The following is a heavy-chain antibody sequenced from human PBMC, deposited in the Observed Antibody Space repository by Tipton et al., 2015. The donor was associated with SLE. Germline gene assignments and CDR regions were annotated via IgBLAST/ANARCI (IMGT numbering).Heavy chain of an antibody. Sequence: GSLRLSCAASGFPFTNVWMHWVRQAPGKGLVWVSVIYSGGSTYYADSVKGRFTISRDNAKNSLYLQMNSLRAEDTAVYYCAREGNYYDSSGLFDYWGQGTLVTVSS. D-gene: IGHD3-22*01. J-gene: IGHJ4*02. CDR1: GFPFTNVW. CDR3: AREGNYYDSSGLFDY. V-gene: IGHV3-66*01. CDR2: IYSGGST.